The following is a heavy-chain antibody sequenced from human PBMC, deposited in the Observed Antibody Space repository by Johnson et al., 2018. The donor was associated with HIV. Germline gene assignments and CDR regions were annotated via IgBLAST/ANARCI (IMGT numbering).Heavy chain of an antibody. D-gene: IGHD5-18*01. CDR2: IYSDGTDT. J-gene: IGHJ3*02. Sequence: EVQLVESGGGVVQPGGSLRLSCEASGFIFRNYWMNWVRQAPGKGLVWVARIYSDGTDTAYADSVKGRFTISRDNSKNTLYLQMNSLRAEDTAVYYCARDLDTAMVTCAFDIWGQGTMVTVSS. CDR1: GFIFRNYW. CDR3: ARDLDTAMVTCAFDI. V-gene: IGHV3-74*03.